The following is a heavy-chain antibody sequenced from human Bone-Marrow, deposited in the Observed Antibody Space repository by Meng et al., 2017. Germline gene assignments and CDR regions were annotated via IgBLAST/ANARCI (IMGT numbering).Heavy chain of an antibody. CDR3: ARLEGG. D-gene: IGHD1-1*01. J-gene: IGHJ4*02. CDR2: ISPHNGNT. V-gene: IGHV1-2*07. CDR1: GYNFLGQW. Sequence: ASVKVSCKPSGYNFLGQWLYWIRQAPGQGLEWIGWISPHNGNTKYADKFLGRVTVTRDTSTTTVYMEMRSLTYDDTAVYYCARLEGGWGQGTLVTVSS.